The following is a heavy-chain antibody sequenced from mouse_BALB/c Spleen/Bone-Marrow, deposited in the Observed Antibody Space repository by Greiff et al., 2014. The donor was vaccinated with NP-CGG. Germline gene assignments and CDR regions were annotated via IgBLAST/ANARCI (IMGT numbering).Heavy chain of an antibody. CDR2: IYPGDGDT. Sequence: QVQLQQSGAELVRPGSSVKISCKASGYAFSSYWMNWVKQRPGQGLEWIGQIYPGDGDTNYNGKFKGKATLTADKSSSTAYIQLSSLTSEDSAVYFCAGMGDYSYYFDYWGQGTTLTVSS. J-gene: IGHJ2*01. CDR3: AGMGDYSYYFDY. CDR1: GYAFSSYW. D-gene: IGHD1-1*01. V-gene: IGHV1-80*01.